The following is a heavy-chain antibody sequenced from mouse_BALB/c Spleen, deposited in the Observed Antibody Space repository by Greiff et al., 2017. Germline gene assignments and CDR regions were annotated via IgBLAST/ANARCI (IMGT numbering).Heavy chain of an antibody. Sequence: QVQLKQSGAELAKPGASVKMSCKASGYTFTSYWMHWVKQRPGQGLEWIGYINPSTGYTEYNQKFKDKATLTADKSSSTAYMQLSSLTSEDSAVYYCARAGNYAAMDYWGQGTSVTVSS. CDR1: GYTFTSYW. CDR2: INPSTGYT. D-gene: IGHD2-1*01. J-gene: IGHJ4*01. CDR3: ARAGNYAAMDY. V-gene: IGHV1-7*01.